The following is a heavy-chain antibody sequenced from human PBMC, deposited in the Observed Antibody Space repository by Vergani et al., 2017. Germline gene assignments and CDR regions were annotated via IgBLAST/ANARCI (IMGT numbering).Heavy chain of an antibody. CDR2: IWYDGSNK. V-gene: IGHV3-33*01. D-gene: IGHD1-1*01. CDR3: ARWGNEKRLDS. Sequence: QVQLVESEGGVVQPGRSLTLSCVASGFTFSSHGMHWVRRAPGKGLEWVDVIWYDGSNKYYGDSVKGRFTISRDNSKNTLYLQMNSLRVEDTAVYYCARWGNEKRLDSWGQGTLVTVSS. CDR1: GFTFSSHG. J-gene: IGHJ5*01.